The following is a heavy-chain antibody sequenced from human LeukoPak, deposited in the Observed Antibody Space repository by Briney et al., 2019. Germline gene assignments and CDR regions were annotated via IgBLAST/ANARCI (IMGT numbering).Heavy chain of an antibody. J-gene: IGHJ4*02. CDR1: GYTFTDYY. V-gene: IGHV1-2*06. D-gene: IGHD6-19*01. CDR2: INPYSGGT. Sequence: ASVKVSCKASGYTFTDYYMHWVRQAPGQGLEWMGRINPYSGGTNYAQKFQGRVTMTRDTSISTAYMELSRLKSDDTAVYYCARDYSSGWYAYWGQGTLVTVSS. CDR3: ARDYSSGWYAY.